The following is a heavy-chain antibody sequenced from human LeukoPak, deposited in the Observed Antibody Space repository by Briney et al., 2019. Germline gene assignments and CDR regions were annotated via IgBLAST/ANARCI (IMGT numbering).Heavy chain of an antibody. V-gene: IGHV3-11*01. CDR1: GFIFSDFY. D-gene: IGHD5-18*01. CDR3: ARGYSYGYY. Sequence: PGVSLRLSCVASGFIFSDFYMSWIRQAPGKGLEWVSYISSSGTTIYYADSVKGRFTISRDNAKNSLYLQMSSLRAEDTAVYYCARGYSYGYYWGQGTLVTVSS. CDR2: ISSSGTTI. J-gene: IGHJ4*02.